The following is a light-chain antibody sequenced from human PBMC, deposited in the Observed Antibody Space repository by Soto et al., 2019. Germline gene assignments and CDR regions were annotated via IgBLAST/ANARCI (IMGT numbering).Light chain of an antibody. CDR1: QSIGSN. CDR2: AAS. V-gene: IGKV1-39*01. CDR3: QQTHTCPWT. J-gene: IGKJ1*01. Sequence: DIQMTPSPSSLSASVRGTFTVTCRASQSIGSNLNGYQQSPGKAPKLLVFAASSKPRGVPLRFDARGSGTDFSLTIYSLQPEDFVTYYCQQTHTCPWTFGQGTKVDIK.